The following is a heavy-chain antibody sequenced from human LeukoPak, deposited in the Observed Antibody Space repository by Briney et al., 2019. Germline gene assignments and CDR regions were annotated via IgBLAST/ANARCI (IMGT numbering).Heavy chain of an antibody. V-gene: IGHV1-69*05. D-gene: IGHD3-10*01. CDR3: AKPARSYYYGLGTYDAFDI. J-gene: IGHJ3*02. Sequence: ASVKVSCKATGGPISGYSITWVRQAPGQGLEWMGGIIPIFGTTKYAQGFQGIVTITTDESTYTVYMELSSLISEDTAVYYCAKPARSYYYGLGTYDAFDIWGQGTMVTVSS. CDR1: GGPISGYS. CDR2: IIPIFGTT.